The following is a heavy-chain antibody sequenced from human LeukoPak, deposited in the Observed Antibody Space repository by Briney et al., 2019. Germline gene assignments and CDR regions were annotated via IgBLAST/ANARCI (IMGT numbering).Heavy chain of an antibody. CDR3: ARHNCDSSGADY. CDR2: IYPRDSDT. CDR1: GYSFTSYW. V-gene: IGHV5-51*01. D-gene: IGHD3-22*01. J-gene: IGHJ4*02. Sequence: PGESLKISCKGSGYSFTSYWIAWVRQMPGKGLEYMGIIYPRDSDTTYSPSFQGQVTISADKSISTAYLQWSSLKASDTAMYYCARHNCDSSGADYWGQGTLVTVSS.